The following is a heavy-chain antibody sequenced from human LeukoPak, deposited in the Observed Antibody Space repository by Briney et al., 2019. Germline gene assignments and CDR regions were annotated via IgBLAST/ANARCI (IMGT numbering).Heavy chain of an antibody. CDR2: IGTAGDT. Sequence: GGSLRLSCAASGFTFSSYDMHWVRQATGKGLEWVSAIGTAGDTYYPGSVKGRFTISRENAKNSLYLQMNSLRAGDTAVCYCARGGSILDTAMAHFDYWGQGTLVTVSS. CDR1: GFTFSSYD. CDR3: ARGGSILDTAMAHFDY. D-gene: IGHD5-18*01. J-gene: IGHJ4*02. V-gene: IGHV3-13*01.